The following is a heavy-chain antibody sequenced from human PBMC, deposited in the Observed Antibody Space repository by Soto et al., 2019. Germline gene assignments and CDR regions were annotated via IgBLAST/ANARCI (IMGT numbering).Heavy chain of an antibody. CDR1: GFTFSSYA. Sequence: PGGSLRLSCAASGFTFSSYAMHWVRQAPGKGLEWVAVISYDGSNKYYADSVKGRFTISRDNSKKTLYLQMSSLRAEDTAVYYCAKDLPGYNSGPSDYWGQGTLVTVSS. CDR2: ISYDGSNK. D-gene: IGHD6-25*01. V-gene: IGHV3-30-3*01. CDR3: AKDLPGYNSGPSDY. J-gene: IGHJ4*02.